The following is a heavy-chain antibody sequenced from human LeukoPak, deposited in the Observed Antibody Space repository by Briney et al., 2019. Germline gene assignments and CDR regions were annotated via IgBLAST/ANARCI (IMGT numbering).Heavy chain of an antibody. V-gene: IGHV1-2*02. J-gene: IGHJ4*02. CDR3: ARDSSSGDFDY. CDR1: GYTFTGYC. CDR2: VNPNSGGT. Sequence: AAVKVSCKASGYTFTGYCMHWVRQAPGQGLEWMGWVNPNSGGTNYAQKFQGRVTMTRDTSISTAYMELSRLRSDDTAVYYCARDSSSGDFDYWSQGTLVTVSS. D-gene: IGHD6-6*01.